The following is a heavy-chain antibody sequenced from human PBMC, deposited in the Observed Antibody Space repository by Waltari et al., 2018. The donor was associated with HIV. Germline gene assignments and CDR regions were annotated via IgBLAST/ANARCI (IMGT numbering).Heavy chain of an antibody. CDR1: GFTFSSYW. J-gene: IGHJ6*02. D-gene: IGHD1-26*01. V-gene: IGHV3-7*01. Sequence: EVHLVESGGTLVQPGGSLRLSCAASGFTFSSYWMSWVRQAPGLCLEWVANIKQDGSEKNYVASMKGRFTISRDNAKNSLYLQMNSLRVEDTAVYYCARESATSPRYAMDVWGQGTTVTVSS. CDR2: IKQDGSEK. CDR3: ARESATSPRYAMDV.